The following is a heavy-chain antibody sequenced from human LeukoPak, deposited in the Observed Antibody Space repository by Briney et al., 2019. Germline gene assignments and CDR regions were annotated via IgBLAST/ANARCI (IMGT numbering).Heavy chain of an antibody. Sequence: ASVKVSCKASGYTFTGYYMHWVRQAPGQGLEWMGWMNPNSGNTGYAQKFQGRVTMTRNTSISTAYMELSSLRSEDTAVYYCARSVVPAAIYYGMDVWGQGTTVTVSS. CDR2: MNPNSGNT. CDR3: ARSVVPAAIYYGMDV. J-gene: IGHJ6*02. D-gene: IGHD2-2*01. CDR1: GYTFTGYY. V-gene: IGHV1-8*02.